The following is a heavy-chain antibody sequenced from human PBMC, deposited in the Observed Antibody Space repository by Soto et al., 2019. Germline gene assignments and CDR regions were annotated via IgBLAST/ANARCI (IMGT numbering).Heavy chain of an antibody. CDR1: GFTVSSNY. Sequence: GGSLRLSCAASGFTVSSNYMIWVRQAPGKGLEWVSVIYSGGSTYYADSVKGRFTISRDNSKITLYLQMNSLRVEDTAMYYCASPGIEAAGFDYWGQGTLVTVSS. CDR2: IYSGGST. D-gene: IGHD6-13*01. J-gene: IGHJ4*02. CDR3: ASPGIEAAGFDY. V-gene: IGHV3-53*01.